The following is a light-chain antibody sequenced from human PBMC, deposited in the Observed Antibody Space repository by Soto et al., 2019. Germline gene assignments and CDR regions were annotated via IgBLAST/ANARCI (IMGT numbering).Light chain of an antibody. CDR3: QQYNSYSRT. Sequence: DIQMTQSPSTLSASVGDRVTITCRASQSISSWLAWYQQNPGKAPKLLIYEASSLESGVPSRFSGSGSGTEFTLTIRSLQPYDFSTYYFQQYNSYSRTFGQGTKVEIK. CDR1: QSISSW. V-gene: IGKV1-5*03. J-gene: IGKJ1*01. CDR2: EAS.